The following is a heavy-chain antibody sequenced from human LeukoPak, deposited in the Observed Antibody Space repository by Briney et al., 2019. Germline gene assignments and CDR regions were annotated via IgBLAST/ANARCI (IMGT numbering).Heavy chain of an antibody. Sequence: ASVKVSCKASGYTFTSYGISWVRQAPGQGLEWMGWINPNSGGTNYAQKFQGWVTMTRDTSISTAYMELSRLRSDDTAVYYCARDRRSHYYGSGSYYPDVFDIWGQGTMVTVSS. CDR3: ARDRRSHYYGSGSYYPDVFDI. CDR2: INPNSGGT. D-gene: IGHD3-10*01. V-gene: IGHV1-2*04. CDR1: GYTFTSYG. J-gene: IGHJ3*02.